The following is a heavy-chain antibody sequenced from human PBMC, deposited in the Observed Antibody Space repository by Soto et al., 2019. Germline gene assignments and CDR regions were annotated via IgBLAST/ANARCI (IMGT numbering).Heavy chain of an antibody. D-gene: IGHD1-26*01. V-gene: IGHV4-4*02. CDR2: IYHSGST. J-gene: IGHJ3*02. Sequence: SETLSLTCAVSGGSISCSNWWSWVRQPPGKGLEWIGEIYHSGSTNYNPSLKSRVTISVDKSKNQFSLKLSSVTAADTAVYYCASGRVRWDAFDIWGQGTMVTVSS. CDR1: GGSISCSNW. CDR3: ASGRVRWDAFDI.